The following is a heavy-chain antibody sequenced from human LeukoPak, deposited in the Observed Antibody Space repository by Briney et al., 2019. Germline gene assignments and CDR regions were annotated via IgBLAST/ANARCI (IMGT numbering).Heavy chain of an antibody. Sequence: SETLSLTCTVSGGSISSRTYYWGWIRQPPGRGLEWIGTVYYSGTTYYNPSLKSRVTISLDTSKNQFSLKLSSVTAADTAIYYCARDFSSSSTVYYYYYMDVWGKGTTVTVSS. CDR2: VYYSGTT. J-gene: IGHJ6*03. V-gene: IGHV4-39*07. CDR1: GGSISSRTYY. CDR3: ARDFSSSSTVYYYYYMDV. D-gene: IGHD6-6*01.